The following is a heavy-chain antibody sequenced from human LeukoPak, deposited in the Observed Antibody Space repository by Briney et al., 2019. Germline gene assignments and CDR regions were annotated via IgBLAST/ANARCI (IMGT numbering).Heavy chain of an antibody. Sequence: PGGSLRLSCAASGFTFSSYSMNWVRQAPGKGLEWVSSISSSSSYIYYADSVKGRFTISRDNAKNSLYLQMNSLRAEDTAVYYCAVEEQQLRGYDYWGQGTLVTVSS. V-gene: IGHV3-21*01. D-gene: IGHD6-13*01. CDR2: ISSSSSYI. J-gene: IGHJ4*02. CDR1: GFTFSSYS. CDR3: AVEEQQLRGYDY.